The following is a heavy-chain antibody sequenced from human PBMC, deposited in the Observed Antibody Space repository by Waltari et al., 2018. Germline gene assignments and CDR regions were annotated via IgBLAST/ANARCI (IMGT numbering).Heavy chain of an antibody. CDR1: GYSISRGYY. Sequence: QVQLQESGPGLVKPSETLSLTCAVSGYSISRGYYWGWIRQPPGKGLEWIGSIYHSGSTYYNPSLKSRVTISVDTSKNQFSLKLSSVTAADTAVYYCARVSDFWSGYYPNWFDPWGQGTLVTVSS. CDR2: IYHSGST. D-gene: IGHD3-3*01. CDR3: ARVSDFWSGYYPNWFDP. J-gene: IGHJ5*02. V-gene: IGHV4-38-2*01.